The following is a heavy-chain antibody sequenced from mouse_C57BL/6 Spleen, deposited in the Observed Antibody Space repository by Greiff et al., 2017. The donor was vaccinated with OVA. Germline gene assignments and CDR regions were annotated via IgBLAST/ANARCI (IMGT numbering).Heavy chain of an antibody. V-gene: IGHV1-42*01. CDR2: INPSTGGT. CDR3: ARGQLRSRDY. D-gene: IGHD3-2*02. Sequence: EVQLQQSGPELVKPGASVKISCKASGHSFTGYYMNWVKQSPEKSLEWIGEINPSTGGTTYNQKFKAKATLTVDKSSSTAYMQLKSLTSEDSAVYYCARGQLRSRDYWGQGTTLTVSS. CDR1: GHSFTGYY. J-gene: IGHJ2*01.